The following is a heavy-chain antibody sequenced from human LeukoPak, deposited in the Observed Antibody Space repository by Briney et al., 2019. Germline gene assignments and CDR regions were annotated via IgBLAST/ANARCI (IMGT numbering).Heavy chain of an antibody. V-gene: IGHV7-4-1*02. Sequence: ASVKVSCKASGYTFTSYAMNWVRQAPGQGLEWMGWINTNTGNPTYAQGFTGRFVFSLDTSVSTAYLQISSPKAEDTAVYYCARDPPISGSYYERGFDYWGQGTLVTVSS. D-gene: IGHD1-26*01. CDR3: ARDPPISGSYYERGFDY. J-gene: IGHJ4*02. CDR1: GYTFTSYA. CDR2: INTNTGNP.